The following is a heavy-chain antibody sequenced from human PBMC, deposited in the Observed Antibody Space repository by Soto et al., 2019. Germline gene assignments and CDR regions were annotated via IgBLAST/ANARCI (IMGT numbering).Heavy chain of an antibody. CDR1: GFTFSGYA. CDR2: ISGSGGST. Sequence: GGSLRISCAASGFTFSGYAMSWVRQAPGKGLEWVSTISGSGGSTYYADSVTGRFTISRDKSKNTVYLQMDSLRAEDTAVYYCAKLSSGFYTYFDYWVQGTMVPIYS. V-gene: IGHV3-23*01. J-gene: IGHJ4*02. CDR3: AKLSSGFYTYFDY. D-gene: IGHD6-19*01.